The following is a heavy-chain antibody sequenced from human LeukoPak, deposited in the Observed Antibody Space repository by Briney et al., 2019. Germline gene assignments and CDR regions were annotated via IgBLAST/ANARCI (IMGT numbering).Heavy chain of an antibody. J-gene: IGHJ4*02. D-gene: IGHD3-10*01. CDR1: GFTFSSYG. Sequence: GGSLRLSCAASGFTFSSYGMSWVRQAPGKGLEWVSAISGSGGSTYYADSVKGRFTISRDNSKNTLYLQMNSLRAEDTAVYYCAKDTEYRSYGSGDYWGQGTLVTVSS. CDR2: ISGSGGST. CDR3: AKDTEYRSYGSGDY. V-gene: IGHV3-23*01.